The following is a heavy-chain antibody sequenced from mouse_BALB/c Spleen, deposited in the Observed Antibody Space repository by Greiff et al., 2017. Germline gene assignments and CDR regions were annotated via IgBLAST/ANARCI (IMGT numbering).Heavy chain of an antibody. CDR1: GFTFSDYY. CDR3: ARGGYDGYSYYAMDY. Sequence: EVQLQESGGGLVKPGGSLKLSCAASGFTFSDYYMYWVRQTPEKRLEWVATISDGGSYTYYPDSVKGRFTISRDNAKNNLYLQMSSLKSEDTAMYYCARGGYDGYSYYAMDYWGQGTSVTVSS. V-gene: IGHV5-4*02. J-gene: IGHJ4*01. D-gene: IGHD2-3*01. CDR2: ISDGGSYT.